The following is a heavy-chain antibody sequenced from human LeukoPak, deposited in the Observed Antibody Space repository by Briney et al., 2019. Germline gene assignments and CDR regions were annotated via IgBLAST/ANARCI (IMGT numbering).Heavy chain of an antibody. Sequence: TGGSLRLSCAVSGFTSSGYAMSWVRQAPGKGLECVSVIGAGGGPTYYADSVKGRFTISTDNSKNTLYLQMNGLRADDTAVYYCAKGGVSLAGFDPWGQGTVVTVSS. CDR2: IGAGGGPT. V-gene: IGHV3-23*01. CDR1: GFTSSGYA. D-gene: IGHD6-19*01. CDR3: AKGGVSLAGFDP. J-gene: IGHJ5*02.